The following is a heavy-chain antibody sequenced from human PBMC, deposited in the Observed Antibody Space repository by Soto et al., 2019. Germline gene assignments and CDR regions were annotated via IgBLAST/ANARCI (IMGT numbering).Heavy chain of an antibody. V-gene: IGHV4-31*03. CDR3: ARARNSSCWYSY. Sequence: SETLSLTCTVSGGSISSGGYYWSWIRQHPGKGLEWIGYIYYSGSTYYNPSLKSRVTISVDTSKNQFSLKLSSVTAADTAVYYCARARNSSCWYSYWGQGTLVTVSS. J-gene: IGHJ4*02. CDR2: IYYSGST. D-gene: IGHD6-19*01. CDR1: GGSISSGGYY.